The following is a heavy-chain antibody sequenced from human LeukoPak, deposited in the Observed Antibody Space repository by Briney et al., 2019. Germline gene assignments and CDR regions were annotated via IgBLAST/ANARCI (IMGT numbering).Heavy chain of an antibody. CDR3: ARDLGEPVKYSSGWTYWGGMDV. D-gene: IGHD6-19*01. CDR2: IYSGGST. CDR1: GFTVSSNY. Sequence: PGGSLRLSCAASGFTVSSNYMSWVRQAPGKGLEWVSVIYSGGSTYYADSVKGRFTISRDNSKNTLYLQMNSLRAEDTAVYYCARDLGEPVKYSSGWTYWGGMDVWGQGTTVTVSS. V-gene: IGHV3-66*01. J-gene: IGHJ6*02.